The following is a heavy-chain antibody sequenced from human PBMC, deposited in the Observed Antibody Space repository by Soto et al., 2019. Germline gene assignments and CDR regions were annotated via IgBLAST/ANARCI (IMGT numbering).Heavy chain of an antibody. CDR1: GFTFSSYA. Sequence: EVQLLESGGDLVQPGGSLRLSCAASGFTFSSYAMHWVRQAPGKGLEWVSAISGSGGNTFYADSVKGRFTISRDNSKNTLFLQMHSLRAEDTAIYYCAMLNSGSYSYHGMDVWGQGTTVTVSS. V-gene: IGHV3-23*01. CDR2: ISGSGGNT. J-gene: IGHJ6*02. CDR3: AMLNSGSYSYHGMDV. D-gene: IGHD1-26*01.